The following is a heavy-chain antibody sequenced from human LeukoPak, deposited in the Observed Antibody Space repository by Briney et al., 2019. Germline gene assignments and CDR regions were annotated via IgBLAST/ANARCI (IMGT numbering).Heavy chain of an antibody. CDR2: IYYSGST. Sequence: SETLSLTCTVSGGSISSSSYYWGWIRQPPGKGLERIGSIYYSGSTYYNPSLKSRVTISVDTSKNQFSLKLSSVTAADTAVYYCARHTRIAAAGTNLFDYWGQGTLVTVSS. V-gene: IGHV4-39*01. J-gene: IGHJ4*02. D-gene: IGHD6-13*01. CDR1: GGSISSSSYY. CDR3: ARHTRIAAAGTNLFDY.